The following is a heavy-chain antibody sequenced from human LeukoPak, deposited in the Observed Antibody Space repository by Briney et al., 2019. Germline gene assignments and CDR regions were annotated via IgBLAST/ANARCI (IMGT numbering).Heavy chain of an antibody. CDR3: ARGLSSTPHWELDY. CDR2: INAGSGGP. V-gene: IGHV1-2*06. D-gene: IGHD7-27*01. J-gene: IGHJ4*02. CDR1: GYTFSGYF. Sequence: GASVKVSCKTSGYTFSGYFIHWVRQAAGQGLEWMGRINAGSGGPEYAEDFQGRVTMTRDTSITTASMELSGLTSDDTAIYYCARGLSSTPHWELDYWGQGTLVTVSS.